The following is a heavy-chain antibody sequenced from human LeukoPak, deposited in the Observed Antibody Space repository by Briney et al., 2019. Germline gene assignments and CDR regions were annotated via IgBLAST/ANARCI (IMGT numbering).Heavy chain of an antibody. CDR1: GYTLTELS. CDR3: ATRTDYYGSGSYPMDV. CDR2: FDPEDGET. V-gene: IGHV1-24*01. D-gene: IGHD3-10*01. J-gene: IGHJ6*03. Sequence: ASVKVSCKVSGYTLTELSMHWVRQAPGKGLEWMGGFDPEDGETIYAQKFQGRVTMTEDTSTDTAYMELSSLRSEDTAVYYCATRTDYYGSGSYPMDVXXXGXXXTVSS.